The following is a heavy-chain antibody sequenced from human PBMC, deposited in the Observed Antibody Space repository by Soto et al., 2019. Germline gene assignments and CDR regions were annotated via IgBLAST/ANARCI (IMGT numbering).Heavy chain of an antibody. CDR2: ISYDGSNK. D-gene: IGHD6-19*01. J-gene: IGHJ4*02. CDR1: GFTFSSYG. V-gene: IGHV3-30*18. CDR3: AKDRGSGWIFDN. Sequence: QVQLVESGGGVVQPGRSLRLSCAASGFTFSSYGMHWVLQAPGQGLEWVAVISYDGSNKYYADSVKGRFTISRDNSKNTLYLQMNSLRAEDTALYYCAKDRGSGWIFDNWGQGTLVTVSS.